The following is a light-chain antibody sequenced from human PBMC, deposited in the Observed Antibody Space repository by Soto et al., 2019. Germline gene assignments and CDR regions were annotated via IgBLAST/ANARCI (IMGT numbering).Light chain of an antibody. J-gene: IGKJ1*01. CDR3: QQYYSTPWT. V-gene: IGKV4-1*01. CDR1: QSVLYSSNNKNY. CDR2: WAS. Sequence: DIVMTQSPDSLAVSLGERGTINCKSSQSVLYSSNNKNYLAWYQQKPGQPPKLLIYWASTRESGVPDRFSGSRSGTDFTLTISSLQAEDVAVYYCQQYYSTPWTFGQGTKVEIK.